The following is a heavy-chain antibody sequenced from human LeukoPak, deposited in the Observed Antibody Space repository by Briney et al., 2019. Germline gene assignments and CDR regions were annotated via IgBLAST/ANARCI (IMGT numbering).Heavy chain of an antibody. CDR2: IYTSGST. D-gene: IGHD2-15*01. CDR1: GGSISSYY. V-gene: IGHV4-4*09. Sequence: SETLSLTCTVSGGSISSYYWSWIRQPPGKGLEWIGYIYTSGSTNYNPSLKSRVTISVDTSKNQFSLTLSSVTAADTAVYYCARGGSLPAATYILDYWGQGTLVTVSS. CDR3: ARGGSLPAATYILDY. J-gene: IGHJ4*02.